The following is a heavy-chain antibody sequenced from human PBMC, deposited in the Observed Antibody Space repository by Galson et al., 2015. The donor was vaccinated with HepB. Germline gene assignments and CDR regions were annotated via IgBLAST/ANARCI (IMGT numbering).Heavy chain of an antibody. CDR3: ARDLAPYYGDYPGF. D-gene: IGHD4-17*01. V-gene: IGHV3-33*01. J-gene: IGHJ4*02. CDR2: IWDDGSNK. Sequence: APGKGLEWVAFIWDDGSNKFYADSVKGRFTISRDNPNNTLYLQVNSLRAEDTAVYYCARDLAPYYGDYPGFWGQGTLVTVSS.